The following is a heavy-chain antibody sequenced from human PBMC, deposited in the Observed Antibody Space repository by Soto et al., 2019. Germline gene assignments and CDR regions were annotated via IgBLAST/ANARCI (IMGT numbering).Heavy chain of an antibody. CDR1: GFSFSNFA. Sequence: EVQLLGSGGGLVQPGKSLRLSCAASGFSFSNFAMTWVRQAPGKGLEWVSTITGSGDTTYYADSVKGRFTISRDNSKNTLFLQMNSLRAEDTALYYCAKNGWVQPLYYFDSWGQGTLVSVSS. J-gene: IGHJ4*02. CDR3: AKNGWVQPLYYFDS. D-gene: IGHD1-1*01. CDR2: ITGSGDTT. V-gene: IGHV3-23*01.